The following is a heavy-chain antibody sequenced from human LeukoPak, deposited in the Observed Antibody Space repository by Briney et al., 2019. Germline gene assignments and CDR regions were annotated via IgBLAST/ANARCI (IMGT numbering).Heavy chain of an antibody. CDR3: ATIENDGRVDY. CDR2: IYYSGST. Sequence: SETLSLTCTVSGGSISSYYWSWIRQPPGKGLEWVGDIYYSGSTNYNPSLKSRVTISVDTSKNQFSLKLSSVPAADRAVYYCATIENDGRVDYWGQGTLVTVSS. J-gene: IGHJ4*02. CDR1: GGSISSYY. V-gene: IGHV4-59*01. D-gene: IGHD4-23*01.